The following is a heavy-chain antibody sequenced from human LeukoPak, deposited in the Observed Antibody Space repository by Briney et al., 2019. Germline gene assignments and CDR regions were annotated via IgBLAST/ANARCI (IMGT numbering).Heavy chain of an antibody. Sequence: ASVKVSCKASGYTFTSYAMHWVRQAPGQRLEWMGWINAGNGNTKYSQEFQGRVTITRDTSANIVYMELNSLRSEDTAVYFCARVPVGELIFLDHWGQGTLVTVSS. CDR1: GYTFTSYA. CDR2: INAGNGNT. D-gene: IGHD3-16*01. V-gene: IGHV1-3*03. CDR3: ARVPVGELIFLDH. J-gene: IGHJ4*02.